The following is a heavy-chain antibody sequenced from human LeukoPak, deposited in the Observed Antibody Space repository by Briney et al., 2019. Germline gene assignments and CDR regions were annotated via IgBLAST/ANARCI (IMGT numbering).Heavy chain of an antibody. CDR1: GYTFTGYY. Sequence: ASVKVSCKASGYTFTGYYMHWVRQAPGQGLEWMGWINPNSGGTNYAQKFQGRVTMTRDTSVSTAYMELSRLRSDDTAVYYCARDGSSSDGFDTWGQGTLVTVSS. CDR2: INPNSGGT. V-gene: IGHV1-2*02. CDR3: ARDGSSSDGFDT. D-gene: IGHD6-6*01. J-gene: IGHJ5*02.